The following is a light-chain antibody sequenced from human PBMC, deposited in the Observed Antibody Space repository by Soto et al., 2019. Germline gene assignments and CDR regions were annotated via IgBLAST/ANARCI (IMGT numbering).Light chain of an antibody. CDR2: RNT. J-gene: IGLJ3*02. V-gene: IGLV1-40*01. Sequence: QPVLTQPPSVSGAPGQRVTLSCTGSNSNIGAGYDVHWYQRLPGTAPKLLIHRNTNRPSGVPDRFSASKSGASASLAITGLQAEDEADYYCQSYDSSLSGRVFGGGTKLTVL. CDR1: NSNIGAGYD. CDR3: QSYDSSLSGRV.